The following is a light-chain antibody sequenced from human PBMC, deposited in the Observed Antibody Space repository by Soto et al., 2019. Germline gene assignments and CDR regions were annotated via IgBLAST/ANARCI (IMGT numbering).Light chain of an antibody. CDR2: GNN. CDR1: SSNIGAGFD. Sequence: QSVLTQPPSVSGAPGQGVTISCTGASSNIGAGFDVHWYQLLPGTAPKLLISGNNNRPSGVPDRFSGSKSGTSASLAITGLQAEDEADYYCQSYDSSLSGFVFGTGTKVTVL. V-gene: IGLV1-40*01. CDR3: QSYDSSLSGFV. J-gene: IGLJ1*01.